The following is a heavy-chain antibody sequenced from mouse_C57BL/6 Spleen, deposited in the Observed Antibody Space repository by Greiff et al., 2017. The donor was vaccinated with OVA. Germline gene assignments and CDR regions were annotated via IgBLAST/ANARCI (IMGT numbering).Heavy chain of an antibody. J-gene: IGHJ2*01. Sequence: EVQGVESGPGMVKPSQSLSLTCTVTGYSITSGYDWHWIRHFPGNKLEWMGYISYSGSTNYNPSLKSRISITHDTSKNHFFLKLNSVTTEDTATYYCAREGLDYDGGYYFDYWGQGTTLTVSS. CDR1: GYSITSGYD. D-gene: IGHD2-4*01. V-gene: IGHV3-1*01. CDR2: ISYSGST. CDR3: AREGLDYDGGYYFDY.